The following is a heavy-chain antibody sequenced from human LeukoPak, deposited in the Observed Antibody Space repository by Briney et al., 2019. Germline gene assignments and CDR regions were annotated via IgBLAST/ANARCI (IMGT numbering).Heavy chain of an antibody. Sequence: GGSLRLSCAASGFTFSSYSMNWVRQAPGKGLEGVSSISSSSSYIYYADSVKGRFTISRDNAKNSLYLQMNSLRAEDTAVYYCARDTTYYDSSGYNFDYWGQGNLVTVSS. V-gene: IGHV3-21*01. CDR2: ISSSSSYI. D-gene: IGHD3-22*01. J-gene: IGHJ4*02. CDR1: GFTFSSYS. CDR3: ARDTTYYDSSGYNFDY.